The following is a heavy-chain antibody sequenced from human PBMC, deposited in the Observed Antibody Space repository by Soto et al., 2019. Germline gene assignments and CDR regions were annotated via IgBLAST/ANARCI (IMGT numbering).Heavy chain of an antibody. CDR3: ASSIAAAGRGDAFDI. CDR1: GYTFTSYY. CDR2: INPSGGST. D-gene: IGHD6-13*01. V-gene: IGHV1-46*01. J-gene: IGHJ3*02. Sequence: ASVKVSCKASGYTFTSYYMHWVRQAPGQGLEWMGIINPSGGSTSYAQKFQGRVTMTTDKSTSTAYMELSSLRSEDTAVYYYASSIAAAGRGDAFDIWGQGTMVNVSS.